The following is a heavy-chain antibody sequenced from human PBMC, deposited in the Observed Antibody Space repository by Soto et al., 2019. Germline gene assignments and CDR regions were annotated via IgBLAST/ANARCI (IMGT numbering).Heavy chain of an antibody. Sequence: PXETLSLTCTVSGGSISSSGYYWGWIRQPPGKGLEWVGTIYYTGTTYYNPSLKTRLTISVDTSKNQFSLKLSSVTAADTAVYFCARYYDSSDRPYFHHWGQGMLVTVSS. CDR2: IYYTGTT. CDR3: ARYYDSSDRPYFHH. D-gene: IGHD3-22*01. J-gene: IGHJ1*01. CDR1: GGSISSSGYY. V-gene: IGHV4-39*01.